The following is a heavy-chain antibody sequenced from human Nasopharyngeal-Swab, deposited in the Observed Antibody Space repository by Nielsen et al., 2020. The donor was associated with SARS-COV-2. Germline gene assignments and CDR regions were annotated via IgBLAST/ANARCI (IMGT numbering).Heavy chain of an antibody. CDR2: INHSGST. CDR3: ATGYDRSKIGY. V-gene: IGHV4-34*01. D-gene: IGHD3-22*01. J-gene: IGHJ1*01. Sequence: RQAPGKGLEWIGEINHSGSTNYNPSLKSRVTISVDTSKNQFSLRLNSVTAADTAVYYCATGYDRSKIGYWGQGILVTVSS.